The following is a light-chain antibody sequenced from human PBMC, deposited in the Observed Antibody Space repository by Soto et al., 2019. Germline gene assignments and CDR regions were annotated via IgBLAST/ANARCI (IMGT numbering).Light chain of an antibody. V-gene: IGKV4-1*01. J-gene: IGKJ1*01. CDR2: WAS. Sequence: DFVMTQSPDSLAVSLGERATINCKSSQSILYSPNNKNYLAWYQQKPGQPPKLLIYWASTRESGVPDRFSGSGSGTDFTLTISSLQAEDVAVYYCQQYYLPPLSFGQGTKVEV. CDR1: QSILYSPNNKNY. CDR3: QQYYLPPLS.